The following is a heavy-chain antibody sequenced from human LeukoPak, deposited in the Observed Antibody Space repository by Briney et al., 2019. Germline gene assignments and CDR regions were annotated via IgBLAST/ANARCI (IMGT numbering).Heavy chain of an antibody. CDR3: ARGGYSWIH. D-gene: IGHD5-18*01. V-gene: IGHV4-59*01. Sequence: SETLSLTCTVSGASISSSYWSWIRQPPGKGLEWIGHIYYSGSTNYNPSLKSRATISVDTSKNQFFLKLSSATAADTAVYYCARGGYSWIHWGQGTLVTVSS. CDR2: IYYSGST. CDR1: GASISSSY. J-gene: IGHJ4*02.